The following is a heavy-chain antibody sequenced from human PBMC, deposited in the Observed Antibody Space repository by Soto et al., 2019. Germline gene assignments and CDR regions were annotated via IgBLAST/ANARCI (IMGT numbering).Heavy chain of an antibody. CDR3: ARLPAGVVVAATQNWYFDL. V-gene: IGHV3-30-3*01. D-gene: IGHD2-15*01. CDR1: GFTFSSYA. CDR2: ISYDGSNK. Sequence: QVQLVESGGGVVQPGRSLRLSCAASGFTFSSYAMHWVRKAPGKGLEWVAVISYDGSNKYYADSVKGRFTISRDNSKNTLYLQMNSLRAEDTAVYYCARLPAGVVVAATQNWYFDLWGRGTLVTVSS. J-gene: IGHJ2*01.